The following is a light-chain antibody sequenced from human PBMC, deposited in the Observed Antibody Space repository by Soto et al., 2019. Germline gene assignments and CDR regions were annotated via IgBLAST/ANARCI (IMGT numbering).Light chain of an antibody. CDR2: GAS. Sequence: ETVLTQSPGTLSLSPGERATLSCRASQSISSGYLAWYQQRPGQAPRLLISGASNTATGIPDRFSGSGSGTDFTLTISSLGPEDFAVYYCQQYGGSPLVTFGGGTKVEIK. CDR3: QQYGGSPLVT. J-gene: IGKJ4*01. V-gene: IGKV3-20*01. CDR1: QSISSGY.